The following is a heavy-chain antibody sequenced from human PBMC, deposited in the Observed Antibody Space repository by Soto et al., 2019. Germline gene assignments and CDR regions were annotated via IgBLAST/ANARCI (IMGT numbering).Heavy chain of an antibody. CDR1: GGSISSVGYY. J-gene: IGHJ6*02. Sequence: QVQLQESGPGLVKPSQTLSLTCTVSGGSISSVGYYWSWIRQHPGKSLEWIGYIYYSGSTYYNPSLKSQVTISVDTSKNQFSLELSSVTAADTAVYYCASVFGCGGMDVWGQGDKVTVSS. CDR3: ASVFGCGGMDV. D-gene: IGHD3-3*01. V-gene: IGHV4-31*01. CDR2: IYYSGST.